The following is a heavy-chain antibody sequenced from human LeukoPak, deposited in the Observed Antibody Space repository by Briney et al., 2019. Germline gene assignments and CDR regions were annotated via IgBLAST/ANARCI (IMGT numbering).Heavy chain of an antibody. D-gene: IGHD2-15*01. CDR1: GGSISSGSYY. CDR3: ARRYCSGGSCYIDY. CDR2: IYTSGST. Sequence: SETLSLTCTVSGGSISSGSYYWSWIRQPAGKGLEWIGRIYTSGSTNYNPSLKSRVTISVDTSKNQFSLKLSSVTAADTAVYYCARRYCSGGSCYIDYWGQGTLVTVSS. J-gene: IGHJ4*02. V-gene: IGHV4-61*02.